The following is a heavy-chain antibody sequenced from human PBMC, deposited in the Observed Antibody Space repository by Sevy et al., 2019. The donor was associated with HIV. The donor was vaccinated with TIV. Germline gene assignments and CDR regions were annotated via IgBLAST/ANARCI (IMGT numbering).Heavy chain of an antibody. CDR3: ARPRFNHYYYMDV. D-gene: IGHD3-3*01. J-gene: IGHJ6*03. V-gene: IGHV4-39*01. CDR2: IYYSGST. Sequence: SETLSLTCTVSGGSISSSSYYWGWIRQPPGKGLEWIGSIYYSGSTYYNPSLKSRVTISVDTSKNQFSLKLSSVTAADTAVYYCARPRFNHYYYMDVWGKGTTVTVSS. CDR1: GGSISSSSYY.